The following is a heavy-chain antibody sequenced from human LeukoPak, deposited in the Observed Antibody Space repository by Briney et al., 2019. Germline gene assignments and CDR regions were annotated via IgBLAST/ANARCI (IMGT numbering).Heavy chain of an antibody. CDR1: GFTFSSYS. CDR3: AKDSYYDSSGYYAY. V-gene: IGHV3-21*04. D-gene: IGHD3-22*01. CDR2: ISSSSSYI. J-gene: IGHJ4*02. Sequence: PGGSLRLSCAASGFTFSSYSMNWVRQAPGKGLEWVSSISSSSSYIYYADSVKGRFTISRDNAKNSLYLQMNSLRAEDTALYYCAKDSYYDSSGYYAYWGQGTLVTVS.